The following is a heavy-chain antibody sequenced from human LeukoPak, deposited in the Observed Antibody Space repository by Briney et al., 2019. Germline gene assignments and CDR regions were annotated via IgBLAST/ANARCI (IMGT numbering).Heavy chain of an antibody. Sequence: GGSLRLSCAASGFTFSSYAMSWVRQAPGKGLEWVSAISGSGGSTYYADSVKGRFTISRDNSKNTLCLQMNSLRAEDTAVYYCAKALGYCSSTSCYRYYYYYGMDVWGQGTTVTVSS. V-gene: IGHV3-23*01. CDR2: ISGSGGST. CDR3: AKALGYCSSTSCYRYYYYYGMDV. J-gene: IGHJ6*02. D-gene: IGHD2-2*01. CDR1: GFTFSSYA.